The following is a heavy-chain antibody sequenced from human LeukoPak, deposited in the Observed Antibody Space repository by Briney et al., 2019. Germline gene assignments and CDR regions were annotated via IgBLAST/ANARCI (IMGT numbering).Heavy chain of an antibody. D-gene: IGHD3-22*01. V-gene: IGHV4-59*08. J-gene: IGHJ4*02. CDR3: ARRRGFYFDY. CDR1: GGSISSYY. Sequence: SETLSLTCTASGGSISSYYWSWIRQPPGKGLEWIGYIYYSGSTNYNPSLKSRVTISVDTSKNQFSLKLSSVTAADTAVYYCARRRGFYFDYWGQGTLVTVSS. CDR2: IYYSGST.